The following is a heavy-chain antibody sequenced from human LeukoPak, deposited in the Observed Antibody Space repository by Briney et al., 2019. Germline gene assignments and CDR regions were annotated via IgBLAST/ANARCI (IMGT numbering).Heavy chain of an antibody. J-gene: IGHJ4*02. CDR3: VSAIRGSPIDY. CDR1: GFTFSGFW. D-gene: IGHD3-10*01. CDR2: IKTDGSET. V-gene: IGHV3-7*01. Sequence: PGGSLRLSCAVSGFTFSGFWMSWSRQAPGKGLTCVANIKTDGSETYYVDSVKGRFTISRDNAKNSLFLQMNSLRAEDTAIYYCVSAIRGSPIDYWGQGTLVSVPS.